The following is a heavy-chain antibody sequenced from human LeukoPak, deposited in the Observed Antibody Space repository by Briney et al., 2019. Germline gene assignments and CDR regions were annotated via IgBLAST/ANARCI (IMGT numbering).Heavy chain of an antibody. CDR2: ISGLGDNT. V-gene: IGHV3-23*01. CDR1: GFTFSSYS. Sequence: GGSLRLSCAASGFTFSSYSMSWVRQAPGKGLEWVSGISGLGDNTYYVDSVKGRFTISRDNAKNTQYLQINSLRVEDTAVYYCARSLRSPRYCIDDTCYFDYWGQGTLVTVSS. J-gene: IGHJ4*02. CDR3: ARSLRSPRYCIDDTCYFDY. D-gene: IGHD2-15*01.